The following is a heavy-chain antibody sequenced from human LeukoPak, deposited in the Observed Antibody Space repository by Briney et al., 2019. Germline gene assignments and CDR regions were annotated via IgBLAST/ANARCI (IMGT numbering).Heavy chain of an antibody. Sequence: PGGSLRLSCAASGFTFSSHAMSWVRQAPGRGGEWVSTISGSGGSTYYADSVKGRFTISRDNSKNTLYLLMNSLRAEDTAVYYCAKGGGSGYYNHFDYWGQGTLVTVSS. CDR1: GFTFSSHA. CDR2: ISGSGGST. D-gene: IGHD3-22*01. CDR3: AKGGGSGYYNHFDY. J-gene: IGHJ4*02. V-gene: IGHV3-23*01.